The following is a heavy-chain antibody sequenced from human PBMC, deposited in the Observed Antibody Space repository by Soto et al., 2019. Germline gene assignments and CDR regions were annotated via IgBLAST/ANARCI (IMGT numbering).Heavy chain of an antibody. V-gene: IGHV4-61*01. J-gene: IGHJ6*02. CDR3: ARDRRDSSGPRYVYYYYGMDV. Sequence: SEMLSLTCTVSGVSVSSGSYYWSWIRQPPGKGLEWIGYIYYSGSTNYNPSLKSRVTISVDTSKNQFSLKLSSVTAADTAVYYCARDRRDSSGPRYVYYYYGMDVWGQGTTVTVSS. CDR2: IYYSGST. D-gene: IGHD6-19*01. CDR1: GVSVSSGSYY.